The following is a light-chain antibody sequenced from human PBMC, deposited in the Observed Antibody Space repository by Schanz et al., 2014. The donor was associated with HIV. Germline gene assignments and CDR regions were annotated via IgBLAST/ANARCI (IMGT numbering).Light chain of an antibody. CDR3: QQSYSTTWT. J-gene: IGKJ1*01. Sequence: DIQLTQSPSFLSTSVGDRVTITCRASQDISTYLAWYQQKAGKCPKLLIYAASTLQSGVPSRFSGSGSGTEFTLTISSLQPEDFATYYCQQSYSTTWTFGQGTKVEIK. V-gene: IGKV1-9*01. CDR1: QDISTY. CDR2: AAS.